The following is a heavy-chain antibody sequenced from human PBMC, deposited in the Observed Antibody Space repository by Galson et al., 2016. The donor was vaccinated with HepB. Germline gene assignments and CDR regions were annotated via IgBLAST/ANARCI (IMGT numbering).Heavy chain of an antibody. J-gene: IGHJ1*01. V-gene: IGHV4-59*08. Sequence: ETLSLTCSVSGGSISSYYWTWIRLPPGKGLEWIGYIYHSGSTNYNPSLKSRVSISVDKSENQFSLKLTSVTAADTAVYYCARQISRLGELELWGQGTLVTVSS. CDR1: GGSISSYY. D-gene: IGHD1-7*01. CDR3: ARQISRLGELEL. CDR2: IYHSGST.